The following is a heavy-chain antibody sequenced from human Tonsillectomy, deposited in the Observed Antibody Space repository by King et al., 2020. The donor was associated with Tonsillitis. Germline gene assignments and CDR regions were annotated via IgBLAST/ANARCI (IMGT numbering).Heavy chain of an antibody. D-gene: IGHD5-18*01. CDR1: VFTFDGYD. Sequence: VQLVESGGGGVRPGGSLRLSCAASVFTFDGYDLNGVRQPSGKVREWVSGLNCNGDNIGYGDSVKGRFTISRDNANNSLYLQMNSLRAEDTALYYCARGYASSDYWGQGTLVTVSS. J-gene: IGHJ4*02. V-gene: IGHV3-20*04. CDR2: LNCNGDNI. CDR3: ARGYASSDY.